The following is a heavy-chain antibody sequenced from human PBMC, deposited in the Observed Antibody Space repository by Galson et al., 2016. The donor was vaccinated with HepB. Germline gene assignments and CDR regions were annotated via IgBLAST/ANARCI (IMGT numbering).Heavy chain of an antibody. CDR1: GDSVSGNTAT. Sequence: CAISGDSVSGNTATWNWIRQSPSGGLEWLGRTAYRSQWLYVYAPSLKGRITIKPDTSTNQFSLHLTSVTAADTAVYFCARDRSSGSGSFGYWGQGTLVTVSS. CDR2: TAYRSQWLY. V-gene: IGHV6-1*01. D-gene: IGHD3-10*01. J-gene: IGHJ4*02. CDR3: ARDRSSGSGSFGY.